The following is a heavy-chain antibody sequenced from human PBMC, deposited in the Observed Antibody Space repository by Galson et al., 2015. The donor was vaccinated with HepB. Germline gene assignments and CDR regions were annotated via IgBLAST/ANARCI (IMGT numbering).Heavy chain of an antibody. Sequence: SVKVPCKASGGTFSSYAISWVRQAPGQGLEWMGGIIPIFGTANYAQKFQGRVTITADKSTSTAYMELSSLRSEDTAVYYCAPSGYYDSSGYYQSDYWGQGTLVTVSS. V-gene: IGHV1-69*06. D-gene: IGHD3-22*01. CDR2: IIPIFGTA. J-gene: IGHJ4*02. CDR1: GGTFSSYA. CDR3: APSGYYDSSGYYQSDY.